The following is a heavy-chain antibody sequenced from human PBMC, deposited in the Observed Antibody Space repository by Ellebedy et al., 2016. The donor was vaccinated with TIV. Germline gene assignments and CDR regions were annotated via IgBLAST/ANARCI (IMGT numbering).Heavy chain of an antibody. Sequence: GESLKISCAASGFIISGDWMSWVRQAPGKGLEWVAHINPDGSAEYYVDSVKGRFTISRDNAKRSLFLQMNSLRVDDTAVYYCARAPLSGVFYGMDVWGQGTTVTVSS. D-gene: IGHD3-16*02. CDR3: ARAPLSGVFYGMDV. CDR2: INPDGSAE. V-gene: IGHV3-7*03. CDR1: GFIISGDW. J-gene: IGHJ6*02.